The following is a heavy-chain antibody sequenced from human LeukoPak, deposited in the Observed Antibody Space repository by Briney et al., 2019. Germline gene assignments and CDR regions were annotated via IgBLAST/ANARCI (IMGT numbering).Heavy chain of an antibody. D-gene: IGHD4-17*01. Sequence: SETLSLTCAVYGGSFSGYYWSWIRQPPGKGLEWIGEINHSGSTNYNPSLKSRVTISVDTSKNQFSLKLSSVTAADTAVYYCARSGDDYGDYYYYYYYMDVWGKGTTVTVS. CDR1: GGSFSGYY. CDR2: INHSGST. V-gene: IGHV4-34*01. J-gene: IGHJ6*03. CDR3: ARSGDDYGDYYYYYYYMDV.